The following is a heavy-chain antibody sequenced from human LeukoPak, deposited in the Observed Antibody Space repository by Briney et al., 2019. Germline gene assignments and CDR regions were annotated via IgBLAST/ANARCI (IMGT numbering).Heavy chain of an antibody. Sequence: PWASVKVSCKASGYTFTSYDINWVRQATGQGLEWMGWMNPNSGNTGYAQKFQGRVTMTRNTSISTAYMELSSLRSEDTAVYYCARGDYVWFGELFSDPWGQGTLVTVSS. D-gene: IGHD3-10*01. CDR2: MNPNSGNT. CDR1: GYTFTSYD. CDR3: ARGDYVWFGELFSDP. J-gene: IGHJ5*02. V-gene: IGHV1-8*01.